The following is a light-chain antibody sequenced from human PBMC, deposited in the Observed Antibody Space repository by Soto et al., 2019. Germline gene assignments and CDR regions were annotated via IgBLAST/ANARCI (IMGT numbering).Light chain of an antibody. CDR3: QSYDSSLSALV. V-gene: IGLV1-40*01. CDR1: SSNIGAGYD. J-gene: IGLJ2*01. CDR2: GND. Sequence: QSVLTQPPSVSGAPGQGVTISCTGSSSNIGAGYDVHWYQQLPGTAPKLLISGNDNRPSGVPDRFSGSKSGTSAFLAITGLQAEDEADYYCQSYDSSLSALVFGGGTQLTVL.